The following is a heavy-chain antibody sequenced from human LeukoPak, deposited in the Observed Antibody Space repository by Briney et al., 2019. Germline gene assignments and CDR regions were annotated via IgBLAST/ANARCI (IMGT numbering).Heavy chain of an antibody. CDR3: AKKVAKYYYDSSGPCIDY. D-gene: IGHD3-22*01. J-gene: IGHJ4*02. V-gene: IGHV3-30*18. CDR1: GFTFSSYG. CDR2: ISYDGSNK. Sequence: GGSLRLSCAASGFTFSSYGMHWVRQAPGKGLEWVAVISYDGSNKYYADSVKGRFTISRDNSKNTLYLQMNSLRAEDTAVYYCAKKVAKYYYDSSGPCIDYWGQGTLVTVSS.